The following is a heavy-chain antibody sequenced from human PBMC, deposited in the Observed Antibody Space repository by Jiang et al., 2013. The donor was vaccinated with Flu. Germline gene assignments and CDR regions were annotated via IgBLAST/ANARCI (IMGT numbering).Heavy chain of an antibody. J-gene: IGHJ4*02. D-gene: IGHD3-22*01. CDR3: ARVAGGSGYYFDY. CDR2: IFYRGST. Sequence: GLVKPSETLSLTCTVSGGSTNNYYWSWIRQPPGKGLEWIGYIFYRGSTTYNPSLKSRVTISVDTSKNQFSLKLSSVTAADTAVYYCARVAGGSGYYFDYWGQGSLVTVSS. V-gene: IGHV4-59*01. CDR1: GGSTNNYY.